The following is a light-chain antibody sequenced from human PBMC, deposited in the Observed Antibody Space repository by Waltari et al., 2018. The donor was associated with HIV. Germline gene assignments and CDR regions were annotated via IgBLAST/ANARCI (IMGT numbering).Light chain of an antibody. V-gene: IGLV1-44*01. CDR1: TSNIGRNT. CDR2: GKN. Sequence: QSVLTQPPSASGTPEQRVTISCSGTTSNIGRNTVRWFQQFPGTAPKVLIYGKNQRPSGVPARFSGSKSGTSASLAISGLQSEDEADYYCASWDDSLNGPVFGGGTKLTVV. J-gene: IGLJ2*01. CDR3: ASWDDSLNGPV.